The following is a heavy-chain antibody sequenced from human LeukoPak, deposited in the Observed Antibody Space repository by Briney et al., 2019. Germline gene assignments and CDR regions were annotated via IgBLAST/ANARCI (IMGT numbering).Heavy chain of an antibody. V-gene: IGHV3-23*01. CDR3: AKYRGSSSWFPNYYFDY. J-gene: IGHJ4*02. D-gene: IGHD1-26*01. Sequence: GGSLRLSCAASGFTFSSYAMSWVRQAPGKGLEWVSAICGSGGSTYYADSVKGRFTISRDNSKNTLYLQMNSLRAEDTAVYYCAKYRGSSSWFPNYYFDYWGQGTLVTVSS. CDR2: ICGSGGST. CDR1: GFTFSSYA.